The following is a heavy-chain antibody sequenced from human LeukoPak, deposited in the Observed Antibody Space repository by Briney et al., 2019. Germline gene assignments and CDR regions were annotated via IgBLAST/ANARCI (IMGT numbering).Heavy chain of an antibody. CDR3: ARRAVRGVTYFDY. V-gene: IGHV4-59*01. D-gene: IGHD3-10*01. J-gene: IGHJ4*02. CDR2: IYYSGST. Sequence: SETLSLTCTVSGGSISSYYWSWIRQPPGKGLEWIGYIYYSGSTNYNPSLTSQVSISVDTYKNQFSLKLSSVTAADTAVYYCARRAVRGVTYFDYWGQGTLVTVSS. CDR1: GGSISSYY.